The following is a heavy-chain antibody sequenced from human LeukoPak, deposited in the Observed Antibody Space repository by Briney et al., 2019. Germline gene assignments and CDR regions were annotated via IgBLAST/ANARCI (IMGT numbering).Heavy chain of an antibody. CDR2: IKSKTDGGTT. CDR3: TTLGSITMVRGVINILDY. CDR1: GFTFSDAW. Sequence: PGGSLRLSCAASGFTFSDAWMSWVRQAPGKGLEWVGRIKSKTDGGTTDYVSPVKGRFTISRDDSKNTLYLQMNSLKTDDTGVYYCTTLGSITMVRGVINILDYWGQGTLSPSPQ. V-gene: IGHV3-15*01. D-gene: IGHD3-10*01. J-gene: IGHJ4*02.